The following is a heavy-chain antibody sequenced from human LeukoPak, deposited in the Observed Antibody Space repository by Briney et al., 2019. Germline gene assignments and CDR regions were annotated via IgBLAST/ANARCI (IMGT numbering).Heavy chain of an antibody. Sequence: GGSLRLSCAASGFTFSSYSMNWVRQAPGKGLEWVSSISSSSSYIYYADSVKGRFTISRDNAKNSLYLQMNSLRAEDTAVFYCARDGPYYYDSSGYSDYWGQGTLVTVSS. CDR2: ISSSSSYI. CDR3: ARDGPYYYDSSGYSDY. V-gene: IGHV3-21*01. D-gene: IGHD3-22*01. J-gene: IGHJ4*02. CDR1: GFTFSSYS.